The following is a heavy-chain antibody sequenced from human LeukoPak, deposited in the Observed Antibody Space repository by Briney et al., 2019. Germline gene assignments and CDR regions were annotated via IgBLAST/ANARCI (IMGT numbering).Heavy chain of an antibody. CDR2: IYYTGST. D-gene: IGHD5-18*01. CDR1: GSSMSSYY. Sequence: SETLSLTCTVSGSSMSSYYWSWIRQPPGKGLEWIGFIYYTGSTNYNPSLKSRVTVSLDTSKNQFSLKLSSVTAADTAVYYCASGRYSYANEFWGQGTLVTVSS. V-gene: IGHV4-59*01. J-gene: IGHJ4*02. CDR3: ASGRYSYANEF.